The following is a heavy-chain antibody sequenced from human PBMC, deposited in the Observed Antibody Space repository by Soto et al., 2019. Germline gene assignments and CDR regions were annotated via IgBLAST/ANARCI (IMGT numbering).Heavy chain of an antibody. Sequence: GGSLRLSCAASGFTFSSYCMQWVRQAPGKGLEWVSSVSENRGSKSYADSVKGRFTISRDNSKNTVYLQMNSLRAEDTAVYFCAKDWCSGTTCYCLENWGQGTLVTVSS. CDR2: VSENRGSK. CDR3: AKDWCSGTTCYCLEN. CDR1: GFTFSSYC. V-gene: IGHV3-23*01. J-gene: IGHJ4*02. D-gene: IGHD1-7*01.